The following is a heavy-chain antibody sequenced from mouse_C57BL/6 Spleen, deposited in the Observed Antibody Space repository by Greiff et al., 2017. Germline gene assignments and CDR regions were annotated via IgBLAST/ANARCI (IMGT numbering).Heavy chain of an antibody. J-gene: IGHJ2*01. CDR2: IDPSDSYT. CDR3: ATYYYGSSHYFDY. Sequence: QVQLQQPGAELVKPGASVKLSCKASGYTFTSYWMQWVKQRPGQGLEWIGEIDPSDSYTNYNQKFKGKATLTVDTSSSTAYMQLSSLTSEDSAVYYCATYYYGSSHYFDYWGQGTTLTVSS. D-gene: IGHD1-1*01. V-gene: IGHV1-50*01. CDR1: GYTFTSYW.